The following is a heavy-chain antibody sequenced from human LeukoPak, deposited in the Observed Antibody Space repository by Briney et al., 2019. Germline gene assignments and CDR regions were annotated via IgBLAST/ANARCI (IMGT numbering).Heavy chain of an antibody. Sequence: SQTLSLTCTVSGGSISSGGYYWSWIRQHPGTGLEWIGYIYYSGSTYYNPSLKSRVTISVDTSKNQFSLKLSSVTAADTAVYYCARGGSITIFGVAPPVMDVWGQGTTVTVSS. CDR1: GGSISSGGYY. CDR2: IYYSGST. J-gene: IGHJ6*02. D-gene: IGHD3-3*01. CDR3: ARGGSITIFGVAPPVMDV. V-gene: IGHV4-31*03.